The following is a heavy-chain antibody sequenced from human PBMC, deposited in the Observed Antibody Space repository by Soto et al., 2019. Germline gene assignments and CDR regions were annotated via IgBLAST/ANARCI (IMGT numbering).Heavy chain of an antibody. J-gene: IGHJ4*02. CDR1: GGSISSYY. D-gene: IGHD6-13*01. V-gene: IGHV4-59*08. CDR3: ARMWIAAANLDY. Sequence: PSETLSLTCTVSGGSISSYYWSWIRQPPGKGLEWIGYIYYSGSTNYNPSLKSRVTISVDTSKNQFSLKLSSVTAADTAVYYCARMWIAAANLDYRGQGTLVTVSS. CDR2: IYYSGST.